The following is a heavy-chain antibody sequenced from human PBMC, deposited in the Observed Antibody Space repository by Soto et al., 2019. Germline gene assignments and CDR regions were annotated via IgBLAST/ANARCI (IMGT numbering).Heavy chain of an antibody. CDR2: ISAYNGNT. CDR3: ARSSSDYGDDGLSLGY. V-gene: IGHV1-18*01. D-gene: IGHD4-17*01. CDR1: GYTFSGYG. Sequence: QVQLVQSGAEVKKPGASVKVSCKASGYTFSGYGINWVRQAPGQGLEWMGWISAYNGNTKYAQKFQGRVAMTTDTSTSTAHMELRSLRSDDTAVYFCARSSSDYGDDGLSLGYWGLGTLVTVSS. J-gene: IGHJ4*02.